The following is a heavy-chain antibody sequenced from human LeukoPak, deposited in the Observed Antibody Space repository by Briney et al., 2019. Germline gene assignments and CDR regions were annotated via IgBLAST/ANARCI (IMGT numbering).Heavy chain of an antibody. CDR3: ARGGPTTAVGSGAPDI. V-gene: IGHV3-33*01. Sequence: GGSLRLSCPASGFTFSDYTMQWLRQAPGKGLEWVAVIWHDGTYISYGDSVGGRFTISRDNSKNTLYLQMNSLRAEDTAVYYCARGGPTTAVGSGAPDIWGLGTMVTVSS. D-gene: IGHD6-13*01. J-gene: IGHJ3*02. CDR1: GFTFSDYT. CDR2: IWHDGTYI.